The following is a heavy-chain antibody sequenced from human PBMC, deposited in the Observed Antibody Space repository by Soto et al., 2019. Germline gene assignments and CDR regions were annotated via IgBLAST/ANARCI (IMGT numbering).Heavy chain of an antibody. V-gene: IGHV1-2*02. Sequence: ASVKVSCKASGYTFTDYFIHWVRQAPGQGLEWMGCINPYSGGTNSAQNFQGRVTMTRDTSISTAYMELTSLRSDDTAVYYCVRDRSYPFYFDSWGQGTLVTV. CDR1: GYTFTDYF. J-gene: IGHJ4*02. CDR2: INPYSGGT. CDR3: VRDRSYPFYFDS. D-gene: IGHD3-10*01.